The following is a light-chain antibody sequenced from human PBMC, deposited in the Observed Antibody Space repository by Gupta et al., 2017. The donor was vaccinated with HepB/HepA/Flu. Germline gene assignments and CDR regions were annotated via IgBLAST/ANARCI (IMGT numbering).Light chain of an antibody. J-gene: IGLJ2*01. CDR1: SGSIASNY. V-gene: IGLV6-57*03. CDR3: QSYDSSDVV. Sequence: NFMLTQRQSVSESPGKTVTISCTRSSGSIASNYVQWYQQRPGSAPTTVIYEDNQRPSGVPDRFSGSIDSSSNSASLTISGLKTEDEADYYCQSYDSSDVVFGGGTKLTVL. CDR2: EDN.